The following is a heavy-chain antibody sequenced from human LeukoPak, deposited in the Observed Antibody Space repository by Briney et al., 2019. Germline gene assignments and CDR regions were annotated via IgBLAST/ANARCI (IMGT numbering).Heavy chain of an antibody. D-gene: IGHD2-15*01. CDR1: GFTFSSYA. CDR3: ARDRGDCSGGSCYSDYFDY. Sequence: GGSLRLSCAASGFTFSSYAMSWVRQAPGKGLEWVSVISNSGGSTFYADSVKGRFTISRDNSKNTLYLQMNSLRAEDTAVYYCARDRGDCSGGSCYSDYFDYWGQGTLVTVSS. V-gene: IGHV3-23*01. J-gene: IGHJ4*02. CDR2: ISNSGGST.